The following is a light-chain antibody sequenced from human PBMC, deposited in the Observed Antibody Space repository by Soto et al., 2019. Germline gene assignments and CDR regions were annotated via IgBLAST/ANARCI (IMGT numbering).Light chain of an antibody. CDR2: WAS. CDR3: QQYYSSPT. Sequence: DIVMTQSPDSLAVSLGERATINCKSSQSILYSSNNKNYLAWYQQKPGQPPKLLIYWASTRESGVPDRFSGSGSGTDFTLAISSLQAEDVAVYDCQQYYSSPTLGQGTKLEIK. J-gene: IGKJ2*01. CDR1: QSILYSSNNKNY. V-gene: IGKV4-1*01.